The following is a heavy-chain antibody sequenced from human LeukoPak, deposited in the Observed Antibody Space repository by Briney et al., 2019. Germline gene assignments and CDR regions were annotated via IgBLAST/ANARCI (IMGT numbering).Heavy chain of an antibody. V-gene: IGHV1-24*01. Sequence: ASVKVSCKVSGYTLTELSMHWVRQAPGKGLEWMGGFDPEDGETIYAQKFQGRVTMTRDTSTSTVYMELSSLRSEDTAVYYCARDAIIAAAVYAFDIWGQGTMVTVSS. CDR1: GYTLTELS. D-gene: IGHD6-13*01. CDR3: ARDAIIAAAVYAFDI. CDR2: FDPEDGET. J-gene: IGHJ3*02.